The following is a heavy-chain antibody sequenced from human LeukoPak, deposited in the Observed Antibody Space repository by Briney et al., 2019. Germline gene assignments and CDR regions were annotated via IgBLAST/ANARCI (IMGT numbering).Heavy chain of an antibody. CDR1: GGSVSSGSYY. V-gene: IGHV4-61*01. Sequence: SETLSLTCTVSGGSVSSGSYYWSWIRQPPGKGLEWIGYIYYSGSTNYNPSLKSRVTISVDTSKNQFSLKLSSVTAADTAVYYCARVAGDFWSGYPDYWGQGTLVTVSS. J-gene: IGHJ4*02. CDR3: ARVAGDFWSGYPDY. D-gene: IGHD3-3*01. CDR2: IYYSGST.